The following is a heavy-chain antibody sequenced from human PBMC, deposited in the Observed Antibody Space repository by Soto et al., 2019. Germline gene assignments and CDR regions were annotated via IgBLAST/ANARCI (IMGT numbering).Heavy chain of an antibody. V-gene: IGHV4-4*07. J-gene: IGHJ4*02. CDR2: IYPGGST. D-gene: IGHD6-19*01. Sequence: PSETLSLTCTVSGGSISSYYWNWLRHPAGKGLEWIGRIYPGGSTNHNLSLKSRVTMSVDTSKNQFSLKLSSVTAADAAVYYCARARGVSSGWAFDYWGQGTLVTVSS. CDR3: ARARGVSSGWAFDY. CDR1: GGSISSYY.